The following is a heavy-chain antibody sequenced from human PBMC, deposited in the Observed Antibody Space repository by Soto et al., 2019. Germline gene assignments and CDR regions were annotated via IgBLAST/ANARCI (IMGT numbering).Heavy chain of an antibody. D-gene: IGHD5-12*01. CDR1: GGSVNSVSYY. Sequence: QVQLQESGPGLVKPSETLSLTCTVSGGSVNSVSYYWTWIRQPPGKGLEWIGYIYHSGSTNYNPSLKSRVTISLDTSENQSYLELTSVTAADTAVYYCARALWGDVYEYSYYGMDVWGQGTTVTVSS. J-gene: IGHJ6*02. CDR2: IYHSGST. CDR3: ARALWGDVYEYSYYGMDV. V-gene: IGHV4-61*01.